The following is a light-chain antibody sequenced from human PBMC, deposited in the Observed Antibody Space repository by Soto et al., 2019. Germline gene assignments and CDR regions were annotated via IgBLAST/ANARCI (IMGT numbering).Light chain of an antibody. CDR1: QSVSSSY. V-gene: IGKV3-20*01. J-gene: IGKJ1*01. CDR3: QQYGSSSWT. CDR2: GAS. Sequence: EIVLTQSPGTLSLSPGERATLSCRASQSVSSSYFAWYQQRFGQAPRFLIYGASSRATGIPDRFSGSGSGTDFTLTISRLEPEDFAVYYCQQYGSSSWTFGQGTKVDIK.